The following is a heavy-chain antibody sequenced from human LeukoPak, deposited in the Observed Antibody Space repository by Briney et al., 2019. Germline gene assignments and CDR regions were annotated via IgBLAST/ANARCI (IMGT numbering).Heavy chain of an antibody. CDR1: GFTFSSYA. Sequence: GRSLRLSCAASGFTFSSYAMHWVRQAPGKGLEWVAVISYDGSNKYYADSVKGRFTISRDNSKNTLYLQMNSLRAEATVVYYCARGLIPRVGFCDYGGQGPLVTVSS. CDR2: ISYDGSNK. J-gene: IGHJ4*02. CDR3: ARGLIPRVGFCDY. D-gene: IGHD3-16*01. V-gene: IGHV3-30-3*01.